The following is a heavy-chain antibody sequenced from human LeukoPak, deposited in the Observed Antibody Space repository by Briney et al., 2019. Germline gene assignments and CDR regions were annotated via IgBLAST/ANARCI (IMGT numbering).Heavy chain of an antibody. D-gene: IGHD3-10*01. CDR2: ISSSSSYI. V-gene: IGHV3-21*01. CDR3: ARGCDLWFGELLCAFDS. Sequence: PGGSLRLSCAVSGFTFSSYSMNWVRQAPGEGLEWVSSISSSSSYIYYADSVKGRFTISRDNAKNSLYLQMNSLRAEDTAVYYCARGCDLWFGELLCAFDSWGQGTMVTASS. CDR1: GFTFSSYS. J-gene: IGHJ3*02.